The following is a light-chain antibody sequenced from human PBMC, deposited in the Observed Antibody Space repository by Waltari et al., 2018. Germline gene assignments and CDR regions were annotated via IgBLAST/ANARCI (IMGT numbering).Light chain of an antibody. CDR2: VAS. Sequence: IQMTKSPSSLSASVEDRVTITCRARQSIHEYVNWHQQRPGKAPKILIYVASILQSGVPLRFSGSGSGTNFTLSISSLQPEDFATYYCQQSYSSPRTFGQGTNLKIK. CDR3: QQSYSSPRT. CDR1: QSIHEY. J-gene: IGKJ2*01. V-gene: IGKV1-39*01.